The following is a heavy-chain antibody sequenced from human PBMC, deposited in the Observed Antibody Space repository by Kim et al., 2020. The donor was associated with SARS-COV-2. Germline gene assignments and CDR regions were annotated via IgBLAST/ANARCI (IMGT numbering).Heavy chain of an antibody. CDR2: ISWNSGSI. J-gene: IGHJ3*01. D-gene: IGHD3-10*01. Sequence: GGSLRLSCAASGFTFDDYAMHWVRQAPGKGLEWVSGISWNSGSIGYADSVKGRFTISRDNAKNSLYLQMNSLRAEDTALYYCAKASITMVQGVIIKAF. CDR1: GFTFDDYA. CDR3: AKASITMVQGVIIKAF. V-gene: IGHV3-9*01.